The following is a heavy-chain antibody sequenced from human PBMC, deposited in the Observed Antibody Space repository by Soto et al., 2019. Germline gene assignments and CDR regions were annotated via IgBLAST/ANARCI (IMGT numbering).Heavy chain of an antibody. D-gene: IGHD2-21*02. V-gene: IGHV1-69*13. CDR3: ARDDATYCAGDCYRYFYYGMDV. CDR2: IIHMFPTA. J-gene: IGHJ6*02. CDR1: GGTFSNYS. Sequence: SVEVSCKASGGTFSNYSISWVRQAPGQGLEWVGGIIHMFPTADYAQRFQGRVTITADDFTTTVYMELSGLRSEDTAMYYCARDDATYCAGDCYRYFYYGMDVWGQGTTVTVSS.